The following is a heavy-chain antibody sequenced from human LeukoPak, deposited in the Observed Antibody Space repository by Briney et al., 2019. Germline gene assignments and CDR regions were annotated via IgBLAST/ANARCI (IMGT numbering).Heavy chain of an antibody. CDR2: IIPIFGTA. D-gene: IGHD2-2*02. V-gene: IGHV1-69*05. J-gene: IGHJ4*02. Sequence: ASVKVSFKASGGTFSSYAISWVRQAPGQGLEWMGGIIPIFGTANYAQKFQGRVTITTDESTSTAYMELSSLRSEDTAVYYCARVGDCSSTSCYTGVFDYWGQGTLVTVSS. CDR3: ARVGDCSSTSCYTGVFDY. CDR1: GGTFSSYA.